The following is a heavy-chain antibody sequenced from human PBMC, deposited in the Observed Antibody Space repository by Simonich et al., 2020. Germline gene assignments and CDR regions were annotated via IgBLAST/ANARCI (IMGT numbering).Heavy chain of an antibody. CDR3: EKDISRSRKAFDI. V-gene: IGHV3-9*01. J-gene: IGHJ3*02. Sequence: EVQLVVSGGGLVQPGRSLRLSCAASGFTFDDYAMHWVRQAPGKVREGVSGMHWNSGSKGYADSGKGRFTISRDNAKNSLYLQMNRLRAEDTALYYCEKDISRSRKAFDIWGQGTMVTVSS. D-gene: IGHD6-13*01. CDR1: GFTFDDYA. CDR2: MHWNSGSK.